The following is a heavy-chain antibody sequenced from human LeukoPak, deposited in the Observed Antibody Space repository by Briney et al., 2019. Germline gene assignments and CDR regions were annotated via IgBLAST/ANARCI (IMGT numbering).Heavy chain of an antibody. CDR1: GGSISSGGYY. J-gene: IGHJ4*02. CDR3: ARDRYYHDSSGYYSYVFDY. V-gene: IGHV4-31*03. CDR2: IYYSGST. D-gene: IGHD3-22*01. Sequence: SETLSLTCTVSGGSISSGGYYWSWIRQHPGKGLEWIGYIYYSGSTYYNPSLKSRVTISVDTSKNQFSLKLSSVTAADTAVYYCARDRYYHDSSGYYSYVFDYWGQGTLVTVSS.